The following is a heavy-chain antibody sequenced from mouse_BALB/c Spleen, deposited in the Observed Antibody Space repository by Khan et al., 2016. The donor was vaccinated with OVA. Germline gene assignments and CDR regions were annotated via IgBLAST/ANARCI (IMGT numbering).Heavy chain of an antibody. Sequence: QVQLKESGAELVKAGASVKMSCKASGYTFTSYWMHWVKQRLGQGLEWFAETNPTNGRTYYNEKFKSKATLTVDKSYSTAYMLLSGPTFEDSAVYYWARIKKIVATYFDYWGQGTTLTVSS. V-gene: IGHV1S81*02. CDR1: GYTFTSYW. J-gene: IGHJ2*01. D-gene: IGHD1-1*01. CDR3: ARIKKIVATYFDY. CDR2: TNPTNGRT.